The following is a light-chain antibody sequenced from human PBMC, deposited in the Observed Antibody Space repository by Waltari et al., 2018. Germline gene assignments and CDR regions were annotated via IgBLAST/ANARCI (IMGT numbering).Light chain of an antibody. CDR1: QSVSRA. CDR2: GAS. V-gene: IGKV3-20*01. Sequence: EIVLTQSPGTLSFSPGERATLSCRASQSVSRALAWYLQNPGQAPRLLIYGASNRATGIPDRFSGSGSGTDFSLIISRLEPEDFAVYYCQHYVSLPVTFGQGTKVEIK. J-gene: IGKJ1*01. CDR3: QHYVSLPVT.